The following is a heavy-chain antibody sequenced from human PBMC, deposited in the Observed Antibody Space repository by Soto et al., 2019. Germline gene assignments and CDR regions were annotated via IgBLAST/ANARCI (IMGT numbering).Heavy chain of an antibody. J-gene: IGHJ4*02. CDR2: IYYSGST. CDR3: ARLGGYYQAFDQ. V-gene: IGHV4-59*08. D-gene: IGHD3-22*01. CDR1: GGSMNTYY. Sequence: PSETLSLTCTVSGGSMNTYYWGWFRQPPGKGLEWVGYIYYSGSTTYSPSLKSRVTMSVDTSKNQFSLKLDSVTAADTAVYYCARLGGYYQAFDQWGQGALVTVSS.